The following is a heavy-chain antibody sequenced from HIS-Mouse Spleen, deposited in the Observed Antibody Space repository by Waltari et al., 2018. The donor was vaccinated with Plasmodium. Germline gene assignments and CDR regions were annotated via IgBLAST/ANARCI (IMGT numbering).Heavy chain of an antibody. Sequence: QLQLQESGPGLVKPSETLSLTCTVSGGSISSSSYYWGWIRQPPGRGLEWIGSIYSSGSTYYNPALKSRVTISVDTSKNQFSLKLSSVTAADTAVYYCARRGGSYYYFDDWGQGTLVTVSS. D-gene: IGHD1-26*01. J-gene: IGHJ4*02. CDR2: IYSSGST. CDR1: GGSISSSSYY. V-gene: IGHV4-39*01. CDR3: ARRGGSYYYFDD.